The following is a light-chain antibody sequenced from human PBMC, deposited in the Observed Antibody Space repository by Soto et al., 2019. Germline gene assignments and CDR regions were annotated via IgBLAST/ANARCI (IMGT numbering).Light chain of an antibody. J-gene: IGKJ3*01. CDR1: QDSSNS. V-gene: IGKV1-33*01. Sequence: DIKMTQSPSSLSAAVGDRVTISCQASQDSSNSLNWYQQKSGKAPELLIYNAVNLDTGVPSRFRGSGSGTHFPFTISSLQPEDTATYYCQHYDNLPPTFGPGTRVDIK. CDR3: QHYDNLPPT. CDR2: NAV.